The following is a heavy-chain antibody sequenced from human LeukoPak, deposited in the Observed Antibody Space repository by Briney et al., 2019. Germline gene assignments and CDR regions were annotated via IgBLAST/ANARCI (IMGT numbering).Heavy chain of an antibody. V-gene: IGHV3-11*04. J-gene: IGHJ4*02. D-gene: IGHD4-23*01. CDR1: GFTFSDYY. CDR2: ISSGGSTI. Sequence: PGGSLRLSCAASGFTFSDYYMSWIRQAPGKGLEWVSYISSGGSTIYYADSVKGRFTISRDNAKNSLYLQMNSLRAEDTAVYYCATTVAKPHYFDYWGQGTLVTVSS. CDR3: ATTVAKPHYFDY.